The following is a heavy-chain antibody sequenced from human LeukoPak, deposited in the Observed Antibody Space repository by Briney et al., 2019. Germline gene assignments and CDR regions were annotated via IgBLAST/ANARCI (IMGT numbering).Heavy chain of an antibody. CDR2: INPSDGST. V-gene: IGHV1-46*01. D-gene: IGHD2-8*01. J-gene: IGHJ3*02. CDR1: GYTFTSSY. CDR3: ARQRGGQYADGFVM. Sequence: ASVKVSCKASGYTFTSSYIHWVRQAPGQGLEWMGIINPSDGSTSYVQKFQGRGIMTRDTSTSTVYMEISSLRSEDTAVYYCARQRGGQYADGFVMWGQGTMVTVSS.